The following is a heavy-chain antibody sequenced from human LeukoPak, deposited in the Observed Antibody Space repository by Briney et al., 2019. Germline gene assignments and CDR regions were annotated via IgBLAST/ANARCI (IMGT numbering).Heavy chain of an antibody. V-gene: IGHV3-11*01. CDR3: ARVPPSHDYGDYVHDY. Sequence: GGSLRLSCAASGFTFSDYYMSWIRQAPGKGLEWVSYISSSGSTIYYADSVKGRFTISRDNAKNSLYLQMNSLRAEDTAVYYCARVPPSHDYGDYVHDYWGQGTLVTVSS. CDR2: ISSSGSTI. J-gene: IGHJ4*02. CDR1: GFTFSDYY. D-gene: IGHD4-17*01.